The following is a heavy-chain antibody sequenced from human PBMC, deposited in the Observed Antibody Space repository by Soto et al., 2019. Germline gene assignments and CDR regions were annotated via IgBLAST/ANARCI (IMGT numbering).Heavy chain of an antibody. CDR2: IYYSGST. D-gene: IGHD3-9*01. CDR1: GGSISSSSYY. J-gene: IGHJ4*02. Sequence: ASETLSLTCTVSGGSISSSSYYWGWIRQPPGKGLEWIGSIYYSGSTYYNPSLKSRVTISVDTSKNQFSLKLSSVTAADTAAYYCANFPPPLDNYDILTGYYTADYWGQGALVTVSS. CDR3: ANFPPPLDNYDILTGYYTADY. V-gene: IGHV4-39*01.